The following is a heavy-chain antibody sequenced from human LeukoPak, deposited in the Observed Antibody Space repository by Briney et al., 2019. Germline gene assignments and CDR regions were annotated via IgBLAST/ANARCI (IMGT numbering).Heavy chain of an antibody. CDR2: ISSCASYI. J-gene: IGHJ2*01. Sequence: GGSLRLSCAASGLSLTSYSMNWVRQTPGKGLEWVSSISSCASYIYYADSVKGRFTISKDNAKNSLYLHMNSLTAEATDVYYCARDPGSSSTNWYFDLWGRGTLVTVSS. CDR1: GLSLTSYS. CDR3: ARDPGSSSTNWYFDL. V-gene: IGHV3-21*01. D-gene: IGHD6-13*01.